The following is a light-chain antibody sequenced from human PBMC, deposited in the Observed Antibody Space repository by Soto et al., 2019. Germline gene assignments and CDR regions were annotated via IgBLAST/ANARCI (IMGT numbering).Light chain of an antibody. CDR3: QPYNSYSEA. CDR1: QTISSW. V-gene: IGKV1-5*03. Sequence: DIQMTQSPSTLSGSVGDRVTITCRASQTISSWLAWYQQKPGKAPKLLIYKASTLKSGVPSRFSGSGSGTEFTLTISSLQPDDFATYYCQPYNSYSEAFGQRTKVELK. J-gene: IGKJ1*01. CDR2: KAS.